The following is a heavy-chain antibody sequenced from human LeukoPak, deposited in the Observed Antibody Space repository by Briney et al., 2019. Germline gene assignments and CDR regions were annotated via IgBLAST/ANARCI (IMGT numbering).Heavy chain of an antibody. J-gene: IGHJ4*02. CDR1: GYTLTELS. CDR3: ATDRTGTQEIYDY. Sequence: ASVKASCKVSGYTLTELSMHWVRQAPGKGLEWMGGFDPEDGETIYAQQFQDRVTMTEDTSTDTAYMELSSLRSEDTAVYYCATDRTGTQEIYDYWGQGTLVTVSS. CDR2: FDPEDGET. V-gene: IGHV1-24*01. D-gene: IGHD1/OR15-1a*01.